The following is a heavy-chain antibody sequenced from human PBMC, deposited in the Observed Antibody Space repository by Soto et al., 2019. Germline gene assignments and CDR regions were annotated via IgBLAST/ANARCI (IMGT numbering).Heavy chain of an antibody. D-gene: IGHD3-10*01. CDR1: GGSISSSSYY. Sequence: SETLSLTCTVSGGSISSSSYYWYWIRQPPGKGLEWIGTIYYSGSTYYNPSLKSRVTISVDTSRIQFSLKLSSVTAADTAVYYCARRIAMVRGARLDYWGQGALVTVSS. J-gene: IGHJ4*02. CDR2: IYYSGST. V-gene: IGHV4-39*01. CDR3: ARRIAMVRGARLDY.